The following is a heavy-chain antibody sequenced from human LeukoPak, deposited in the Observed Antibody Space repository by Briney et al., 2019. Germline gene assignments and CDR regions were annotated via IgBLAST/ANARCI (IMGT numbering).Heavy chain of an antibody. CDR1: GGTFSSYA. CDR2: IIPIFGTA. Sequence: SSVKVSCKASGGTFSSYAISWVRQAPGQGLEWMGGIIPIFGTANYAQKFQGRVTITTDASTSTAYMELSSLRSEDTAVYYCARARGYSYGLRGEFDYWGQGTLVTVSS. V-gene: IGHV1-69*05. CDR3: ARARGYSYGLRGEFDY. J-gene: IGHJ4*02. D-gene: IGHD5-18*01.